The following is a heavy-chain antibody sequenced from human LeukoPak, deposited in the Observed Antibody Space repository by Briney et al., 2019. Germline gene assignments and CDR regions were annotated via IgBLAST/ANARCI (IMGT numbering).Heavy chain of an antibody. Sequence: PGGSLRLYCAASGRTFSGYWMHWVRQAPGKGLVWVSRINGDGTGTTHADSVKGRFTISRDNAKNTLYLQMNSLRVEDTAVYYCARGGLTGAFDIWGQGTMVTASS. J-gene: IGHJ3*02. CDR3: ARGGLTGAFDI. CDR2: INGDGTGT. CDR1: GRTFSGYW. V-gene: IGHV3-74*01. D-gene: IGHD5-12*01.